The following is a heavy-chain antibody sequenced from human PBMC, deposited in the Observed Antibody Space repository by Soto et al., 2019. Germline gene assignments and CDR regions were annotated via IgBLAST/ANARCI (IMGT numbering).Heavy chain of an antibody. V-gene: IGHV3-74*01. CDR3: ARGRPLGAYYDYIWGSYRYPYAFDI. Sequence: GGSLRLSCAASGFTFSSYWMHWVRQAPGKGLVWVSRINSDGSSTSYADSVKGRFTISRDNAKNTLYLQMNSLRAEDTAVYYCARGRPLGAYYDYIWGSYRYPYAFDIWGQGTMVTVSS. D-gene: IGHD3-16*02. J-gene: IGHJ3*02. CDR1: GFTFSSYW. CDR2: INSDGSST.